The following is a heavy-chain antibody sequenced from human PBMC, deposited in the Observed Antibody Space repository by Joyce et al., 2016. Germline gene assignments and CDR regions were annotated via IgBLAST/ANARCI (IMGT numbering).Heavy chain of an antibody. J-gene: IGHJ6*03. D-gene: IGHD3-10*01. CDR2: VDPEDGET. CDR1: GYTFTDYY. V-gene: IGHV1-69-2*01. Sequence: EVQLVQSGAEVKKPGATVKISCKVSGYTFTDYYMHWVQQATGKGLECMGLVDPEDGETVYAEKCQGRVTITAGTSTDTAYMELSSLRSEETAVYYCATVDYYYGSGTPRDYYYYMDVWGKGTTVTVSS. CDR3: ATVDYYYGSGTPRDYYYYMDV.